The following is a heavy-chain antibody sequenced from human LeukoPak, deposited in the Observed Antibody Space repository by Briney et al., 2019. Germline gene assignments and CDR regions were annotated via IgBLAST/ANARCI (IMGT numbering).Heavy chain of an antibody. Sequence: PSETLSLTCAVYGGSFSGYYWSWIRQPPGKGLEWIGEINHSGSTNSNPSLKSRVTIAVDTSQSQFSLKLSSVTAADTAVYYCARGLVGLTPHAGVFQTWGQGTKVTVSS. J-gene: IGHJ3*01. CDR3: ARGLVGLTPHAGVFQT. CDR1: GGSFSGYY. V-gene: IGHV4-34*01. CDR2: INHSGST. D-gene: IGHD1-26*01.